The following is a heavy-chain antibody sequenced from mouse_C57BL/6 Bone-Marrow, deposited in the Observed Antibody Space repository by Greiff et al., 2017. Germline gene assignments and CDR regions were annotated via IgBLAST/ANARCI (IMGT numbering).Heavy chain of an antibody. V-gene: IGHV1-59*01. Sequence: QVQLQQSGAELVRPGTSVKLSCKASGYTFTSYWMHWVKQRPGQGLEWIGVIDPSDSYTNYNQKFKGKATLTVDTSSSTAYMQLSSLTSEDSAVYYCARDSVTTVVATDYWGQGTTLTVSS. CDR3: ARDSVTTVVATDY. J-gene: IGHJ2*01. CDR2: IDPSDSYT. CDR1: GYTFTSYW. D-gene: IGHD1-1*01.